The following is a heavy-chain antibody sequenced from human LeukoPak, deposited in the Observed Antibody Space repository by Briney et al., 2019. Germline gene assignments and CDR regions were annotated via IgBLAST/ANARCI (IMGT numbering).Heavy chain of an antibody. J-gene: IGHJ4*02. CDR1: GFTFSGYW. V-gene: IGHV3-7*01. Sequence: GGSLRLSCAASGFTFSGYWMSWVRQAPGKGLEWVANIKQDGSEKYYVDSVKGRFTISRDNAKNSLYLQMNSLRAEDTAVYYCARATSLGYWGQGTLVTVSS. CDR3: ARATSLGY. CDR2: IKQDGSEK.